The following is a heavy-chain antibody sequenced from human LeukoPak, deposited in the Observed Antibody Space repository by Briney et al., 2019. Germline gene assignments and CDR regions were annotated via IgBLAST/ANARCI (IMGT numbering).Heavy chain of an antibody. V-gene: IGHV3-23*01. CDR1: GFTFASHA. Sequence: GGSLRLSCAPSGFTFASHAMTWVRQAPGKGPEWVAGISGSGGNTYHADSVKGRFTISRDNSKNTLYLQMNSLRAEDTAVYYCARVQGSYYVDFDYWGQGTLVTVSS. J-gene: IGHJ4*02. CDR2: ISGSGGNT. D-gene: IGHD3-10*01. CDR3: ARVQGSYYVDFDY.